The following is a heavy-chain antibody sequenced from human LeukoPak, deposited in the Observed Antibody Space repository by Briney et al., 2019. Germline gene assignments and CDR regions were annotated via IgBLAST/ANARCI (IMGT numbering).Heavy chain of an antibody. D-gene: IGHD4-17*01. J-gene: IGHJ1*01. V-gene: IGHV4-34*01. CDR1: GGSFSGYY. Sequence: SETLSLTCAVYGGSFSGYYWSWIRQPPGKGLEWIGEINHSGSTNYNPSLKSRVTISVDTSKNQFSLKLSSVTAADTAVYYCARTTGYPFXHXFQHWGQGTLVTVSS. CDR2: INHSGST. CDR3: ARTTGYPFXHXFQH.